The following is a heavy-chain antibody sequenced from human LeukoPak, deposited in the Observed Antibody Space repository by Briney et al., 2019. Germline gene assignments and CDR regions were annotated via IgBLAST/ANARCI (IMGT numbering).Heavy chain of an antibody. J-gene: IGHJ4*02. CDR1: GFIFSTYW. D-gene: IGHD5-12*01. Sequence: GGSLRLSCAVSGFIFSTYWMHWVRQAPGKGLVWVSRTNPDGGVTAYADSVKGRFTISRDNAKNTLYLQMNSLRAEDTAVYHCVRGLSGSDDYWGQGTLVTVSS. CDR3: VRGLSGSDDY. V-gene: IGHV3-74*01. CDR2: TNPDGGVT.